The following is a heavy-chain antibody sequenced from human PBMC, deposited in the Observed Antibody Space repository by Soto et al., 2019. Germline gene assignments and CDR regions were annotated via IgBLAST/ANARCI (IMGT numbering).Heavy chain of an antibody. CDR2: IRSKDNSYAT. V-gene: IGHV3-73*01. Sequence: GGSLRLSCAASGFTFSGSAMHWVRQASGKGLEWVGRIRSKDNSYATAYAASVKGRFTISRDDSKNTAYLQMNSLKTEDTAVYYCTRLSGTGTYYYYGMDVWGQGTTVTVAS. CDR1: GFTFSGSA. CDR3: TRLSGTGTYYYYGMDV. D-gene: IGHD3-10*01. J-gene: IGHJ6*02.